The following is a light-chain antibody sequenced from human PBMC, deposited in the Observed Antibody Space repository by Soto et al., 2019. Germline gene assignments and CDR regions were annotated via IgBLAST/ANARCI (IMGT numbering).Light chain of an antibody. V-gene: IGLV2-14*01. CDR3: SSFTSISTYV. J-gene: IGLJ1*01. Sequence: QSVLTQPASVSGSPGQSITISCTGTSSDVGDYNYVSWYQQHPGKAPKLMISEVRDRPSGVSNRFSGSKSGNTASLTISGLQAEDEADYYCSSFTSISTYVFGTGPKLTVL. CDR2: EVR. CDR1: SSDVGDYNY.